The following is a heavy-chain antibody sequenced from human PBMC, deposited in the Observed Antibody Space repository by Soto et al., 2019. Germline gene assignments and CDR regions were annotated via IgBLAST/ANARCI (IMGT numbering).Heavy chain of an antibody. CDR2: ISSHGSDK. J-gene: IGHJ3*01. CDR1: GFTFNNYG. CDR3: AKDQGIAASHGID. D-gene: IGHD6-13*01. Sequence: QVQLVESGGGVVQPGTSLRLSCAASGFTFNNYGMHWVRQAPGTGLEWVAAISSHGSDKYYADSVKGRLTISRDNSKNTLYLQMHSLRVEDTAVYYCAKDQGIAASHGIDWGQGTMVTVSS. V-gene: IGHV3-30*18.